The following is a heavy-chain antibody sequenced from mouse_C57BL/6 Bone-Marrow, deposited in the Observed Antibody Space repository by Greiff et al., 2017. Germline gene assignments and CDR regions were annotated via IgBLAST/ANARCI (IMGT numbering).Heavy chain of an antibody. V-gene: IGHV2-5*01. CDR1: GFSLTSYG. CDR3: AKNGYYVFLYAMDY. Sequence: QVQLKESGPGLVQPSQSLSITCTVSGFSLTSYGVHWVRQSPGKGLEWLGVIWRGGSTDYNAAFMSRLSITKDNSKSQVFFKMNSLQADDTAIYYCAKNGYYVFLYAMDYWGQGTSVTGSS. CDR2: IWRGGST. D-gene: IGHD2-3*01. J-gene: IGHJ4*01.